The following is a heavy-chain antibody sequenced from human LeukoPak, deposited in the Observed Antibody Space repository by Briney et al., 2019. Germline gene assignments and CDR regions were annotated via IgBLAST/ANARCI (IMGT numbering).Heavy chain of an antibody. D-gene: IGHD3-10*01. CDR1: GFDFSSHG. Sequence: GGSLRLPCAASGFDFSSHGMNWVRQAPGKGLEWVSTINFNGGRTYYADSVKGRFSVSRDNSKNTLYLQMNSLRVEDTAVYYCAKGGRGSWAGNTGDWGQGTLVSVSS. CDR2: INFNGGRT. CDR3: AKGGRGSWAGNTGD. V-gene: IGHV3-23*01. J-gene: IGHJ4*02.